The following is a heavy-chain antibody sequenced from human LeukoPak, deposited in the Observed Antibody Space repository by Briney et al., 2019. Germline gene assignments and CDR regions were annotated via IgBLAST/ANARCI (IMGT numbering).Heavy chain of an antibody. D-gene: IGHD6-19*01. Sequence: GGSLRLSCAASGFTFSSYAMHWVRQAPGKGLEWVAVISYDGSNKYYADSVKGRFTISRDNSKNTLYLQMNSLRAEDTAVYFCVRSENYKWLWGQGTLVTVSS. J-gene: IGHJ4*02. V-gene: IGHV3-30-3*01. CDR2: ISYDGSNK. CDR1: GFTFSSYA. CDR3: VRSENYKWL.